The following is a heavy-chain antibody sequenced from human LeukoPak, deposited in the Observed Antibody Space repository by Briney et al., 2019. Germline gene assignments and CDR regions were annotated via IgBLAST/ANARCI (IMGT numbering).Heavy chain of an antibody. V-gene: IGHV4-39*07. CDR1: GFTFSSYS. J-gene: IGHJ4*02. D-gene: IGHD6-13*01. CDR3: ATSGWYQTGVY. CDR2: IYYSGST. Sequence: GSLRLSCAASGFTFSSYSMNWIRQPPGKGLEWIGSIYYSGSTYYNPSLKSRVTISVDTSKNQFSLKVTSLTAADTAVYYCATSGWYQTGVYWGQGTLVTVSS.